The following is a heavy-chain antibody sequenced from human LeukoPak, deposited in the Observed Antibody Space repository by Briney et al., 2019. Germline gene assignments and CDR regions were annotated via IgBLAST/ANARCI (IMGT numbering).Heavy chain of an antibody. D-gene: IGHD4-23*01. V-gene: IGHV4-4*02. CDR2: VNLQGST. CDR1: GGSITQTNY. CDR3: ARQRQYGGNSGNDAFDI. Sequence: SGTLSLTCDVSGGSITQTNYWTWVRQPPGKGLEWIGEVNLQGSTNYNPSLMGRVAISVDTSENHVSLQLTSVTAADTAVYYCARQRQYGGNSGNDAFDIWGQGTMVTVSS. J-gene: IGHJ3*02.